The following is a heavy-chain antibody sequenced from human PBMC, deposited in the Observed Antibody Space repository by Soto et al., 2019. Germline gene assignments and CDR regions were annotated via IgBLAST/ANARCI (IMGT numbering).Heavy chain of an antibody. CDR1: GYTCTNYW. V-gene: IGHV5-51*01. CDR3: AASIFYYGMDV. J-gene: IGHJ6*02. CDR2: IYPGDSDT. Sequence: GESLKISCKGSGYTCTNYWIGWVRQMPGKGPEWMGIIYPGDSDTKYNPSFQGQVTISADKSITTTYLQWSSLKASDTAIYYCAASIFYYGMDVWGQGTTVTVSS.